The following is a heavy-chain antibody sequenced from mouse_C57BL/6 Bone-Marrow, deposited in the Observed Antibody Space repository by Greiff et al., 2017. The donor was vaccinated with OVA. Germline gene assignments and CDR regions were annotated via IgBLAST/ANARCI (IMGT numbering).Heavy chain of an antibody. V-gene: IGHV1-63*01. CDR2: IYPGGGYT. D-gene: IGHD1-1*01. J-gene: IGHJ3*01. Sequence: QVQLQQSGAELVRPGTSVKMSCKASGYTFTNYWIGWAKQRPGHCLEWIGDIYPGGGYTNYNEKFKGKATLTADKSSSTAYMQFSSLTSEDSAIYYCARSGSRSWFAYWGQGTLVTVSA. CDR3: ARSGSRSWFAY. CDR1: GYTFTNYW.